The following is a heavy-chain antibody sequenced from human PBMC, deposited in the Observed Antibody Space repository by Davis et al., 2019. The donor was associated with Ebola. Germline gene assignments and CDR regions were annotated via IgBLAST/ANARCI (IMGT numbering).Heavy chain of an antibody. V-gene: IGHV3-23*01. CDR2: ISGSGGST. D-gene: IGHD2-2*01. J-gene: IGHJ4*02. Sequence: PGGSLRLSCAASGFTFSSNYMSWVRQAPGKGLEWVSAISGSGGSTYYADSVKGRFTISRDNSKNTLYLQMNSLRAEDTAVYYCAKGDIVLVPAAMDPFDYWGQGTLVTVSS. CDR1: GFTFSSNY. CDR3: AKGDIVLVPAAMDPFDY.